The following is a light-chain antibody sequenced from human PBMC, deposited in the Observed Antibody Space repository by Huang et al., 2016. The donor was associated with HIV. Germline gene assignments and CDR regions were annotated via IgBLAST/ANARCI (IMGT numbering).Light chain of an antibody. CDR1: QSVSAY. Sequence: EIVLTQSPATLSLSPGERATLSCRASQSVSAYLAWYQQKPGQAPRLLIYGASNRATGIPARFSGMGSGTDFTLTISSLEPEDFAVYYCQQRSDWPLTFGGGTKVEIK. CDR2: GAS. CDR3: QQRSDWPLT. J-gene: IGKJ4*01. V-gene: IGKV3-11*01.